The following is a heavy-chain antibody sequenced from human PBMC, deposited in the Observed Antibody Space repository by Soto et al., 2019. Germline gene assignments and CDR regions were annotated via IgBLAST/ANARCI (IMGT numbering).Heavy chain of an antibody. J-gene: IGHJ6*02. Sequence: KSSETLSLTCTVSGGSISSYYWSWIRQPPGKGLEWIGNIYYSGSTYYNPSLKSRVTISVDTSKNQFSLKLSSVTAADTAVYYCARHVLRYFDWLPDPYGMDVWGQGTTVTV. CDR3: ARHVLRYFDWLPDPYGMDV. D-gene: IGHD3-9*01. V-gene: IGHV4-59*08. CDR2: IYYSGST. CDR1: GGSISSYY.